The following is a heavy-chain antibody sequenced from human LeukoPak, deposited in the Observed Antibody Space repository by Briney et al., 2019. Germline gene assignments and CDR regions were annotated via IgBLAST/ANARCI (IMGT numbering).Heavy chain of an antibody. CDR3: AKCPILDDYGDYEWFDP. D-gene: IGHD4-17*01. CDR1: GFTFSSYA. Sequence: PGGSLRLSCAASGFTFSSYAMSWVRQAPGKGLEWVSAISGSGGSTYYADSVKGRFTISRDNSKNTLYLQMNSLRAEDTAVYYCAKCPILDDYGDYEWFDPWGQGTLVTVSS. J-gene: IGHJ5*02. CDR2: ISGSGGST. V-gene: IGHV3-23*01.